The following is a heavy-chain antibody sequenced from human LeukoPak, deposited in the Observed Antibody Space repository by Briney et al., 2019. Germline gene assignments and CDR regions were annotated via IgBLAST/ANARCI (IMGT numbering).Heavy chain of an antibody. Sequence: GRSLRLSCAASGFTFSSYGMHWVRQAPGKGLEWVTFISYDGSKTYFTDSVKGRFTISRDYSKNTLFLLMNSLRTEDTAVYYCARQHTNSWFFGFDFWGQGTLVTVSS. V-gene: IGHV3-30*03. CDR1: GFTFSSYG. CDR3: ARQHTNSWFFGFDF. J-gene: IGHJ4*02. D-gene: IGHD6-13*01. CDR2: ISYDGSKT.